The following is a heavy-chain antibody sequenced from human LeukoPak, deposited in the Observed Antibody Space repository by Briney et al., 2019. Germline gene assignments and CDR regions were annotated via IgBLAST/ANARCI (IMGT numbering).Heavy chain of an antibody. V-gene: IGHV3-48*04. CDR2: ISSSGTTI. J-gene: IGHJ1*01. CDR1: GFTFRTYS. Sequence: GGSLRLSCAASGFTFRTYSMNWVRQVPGKGLEWVSYISSSGTTIYYRDSVKGRFTISRDNAKNSLYLQMNSLRAEDTAVYYCATYSSLNRREFQYWGQGTLLTVSS. D-gene: IGHD3-22*01. CDR3: ATYSSLNRREFQY.